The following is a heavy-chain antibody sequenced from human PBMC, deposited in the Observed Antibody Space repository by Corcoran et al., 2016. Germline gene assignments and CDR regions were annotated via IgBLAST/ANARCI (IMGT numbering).Heavy chain of an antibody. CDR3: ARESTNGYKSGLGY. V-gene: IGHV3-33*01. D-gene: IGHD5-12*01. Sequence: QVQLVESGGGVVQPGRSLRLSCAASGFTFSSYGMHWVRQAPGKGLEWVAVIWYDGSNKYYADSVKGRFTISRDNSKNTLYLQMNSRRAEDTAVYYCARESTNGYKSGLGYWGQGTLVTVSS. CDR2: IWYDGSNK. J-gene: IGHJ4*02. CDR1: GFTFSSYG.